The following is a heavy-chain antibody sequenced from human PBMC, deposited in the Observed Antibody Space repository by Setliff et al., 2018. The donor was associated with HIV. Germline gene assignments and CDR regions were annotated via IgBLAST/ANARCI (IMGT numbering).Heavy chain of an antibody. D-gene: IGHD6-19*01. Sequence: KASETLSLPCTVSAGSIRSSTYYWAWIRQPPGKGLEWIGTIYYSGSTYYNPSLKSRATISVDMSKNQFSLRLSSVTAADTAVYYCIIADSSGWLAPMGFDSWGQGTLVTVSS. J-gene: IGHJ4*02. CDR2: IYYSGST. CDR1: AGSIRSSTYY. CDR3: IIADSSGWLAPMGFDS. V-gene: IGHV4-39*01.